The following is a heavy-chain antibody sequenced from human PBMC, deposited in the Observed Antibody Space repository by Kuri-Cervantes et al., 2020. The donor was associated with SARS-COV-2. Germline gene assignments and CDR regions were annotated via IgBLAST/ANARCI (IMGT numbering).Heavy chain of an antibody. D-gene: IGHD2/OR15-2a*01. V-gene: IGHV5-51*01. Sequence: QVSCKGSGYSFTSYWIGWVRQMPGKGLEWMGIIYPGDSDTRYSPSFQGQVTISADKSISTAYLQWSSLRASDTAMYYCERSFEDGMTTYDYWGQGTLVVISS. CDR2: IYPGDSDT. CDR3: ERSFEDGMTTYDY. J-gene: IGHJ4*02. CDR1: GYSFTSYW.